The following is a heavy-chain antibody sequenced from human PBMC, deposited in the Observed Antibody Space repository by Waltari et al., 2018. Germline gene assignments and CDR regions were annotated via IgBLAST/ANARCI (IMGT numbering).Heavy chain of an antibody. CDR1: GINCLNHW. J-gene: IGHJ4*02. Sequence: EGQLVESGGGLVQPGGSLSRSCAAAGINCLNHWMHWVRQAPGKGLGWISRISSDGTGTDYADSVQGRFVISRDNARDTLYLQMNNLRAEDTALYYCARLEAEQWLGVYWGPGTLVTVSS. D-gene: IGHD6-19*01. CDR3: ARLEAEQWLGVY. CDR2: ISSDGTGT. V-gene: IGHV3-74*01.